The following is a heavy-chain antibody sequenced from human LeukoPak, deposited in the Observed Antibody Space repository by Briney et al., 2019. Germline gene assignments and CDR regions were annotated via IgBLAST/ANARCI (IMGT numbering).Heavy chain of an antibody. V-gene: IGHV4-59*12. D-gene: IGHD2-2*01. J-gene: IGHJ4*02. CDR1: GGSISSYY. CDR2: IYYSGST. CDR3: ARGRVVPGGEFDY. Sequence: PSETLSLTCTVSGGSISSYYWSWIRQPPGKGLEWIGYIYYSGSTNYNPSLKSRVTISVDTSKNQFSLKLSSVTAADTAVYYCARGRVVPGGEFDYWGQGTLVTVSS.